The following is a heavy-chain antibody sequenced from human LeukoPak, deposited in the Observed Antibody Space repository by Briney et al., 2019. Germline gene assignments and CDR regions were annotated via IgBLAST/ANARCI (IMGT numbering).Heavy chain of an antibody. J-gene: IGHJ3*02. CDR1: GFTFSSYS. CDR3: ARDFYDSSGYNDAFDI. Sequence: GGSLRLSCAASGFTFSSYSKNWVRQAPGKGLEWVSSISSSSSYIYYADSVKGRFTISRDNAKNSLYLQMNSLRAEDTAVYYCARDFYDSSGYNDAFDIWGQGTMVTVSS. CDR2: ISSSSSYI. D-gene: IGHD3-22*01. V-gene: IGHV3-21*01.